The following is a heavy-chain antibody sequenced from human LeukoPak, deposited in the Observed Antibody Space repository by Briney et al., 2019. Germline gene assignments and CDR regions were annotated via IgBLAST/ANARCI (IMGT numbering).Heavy chain of an antibody. D-gene: IGHD2-8*01. CDR2: ISNDGRNK. Sequence: GGSLRLSCAASGFTFSTYAMRWVRQAPGKGLEWVAVISNDGRNKIYADSVKGRFTISRDNSKNTLFLQMNSLRTEDTAVYYCARDPMADFDYWGQGSLVTVSS. V-gene: IGHV3-30*04. CDR3: ARDPMADFDY. J-gene: IGHJ4*02. CDR1: GFTFSTYA.